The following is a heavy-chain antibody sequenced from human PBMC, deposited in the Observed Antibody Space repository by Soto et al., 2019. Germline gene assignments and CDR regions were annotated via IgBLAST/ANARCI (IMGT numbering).Heavy chain of an antibody. CDR2: ITPSGGNT. CDR3: AGRYCPPGVCYTNYYYDMDI. V-gene: IGHV3-23*01. CDR1: GFSFSTYA. D-gene: IGHD2-8*01. Sequence: EVQLLESGGGLVQTGGSLRLSCAASGFSFSTYAMTWVRQAPGKGLEWVSTITPSGGNTYYADSVKVRFTITRDNAEKTLEPHMSSLSAEDTEVYYWAGRYCPPGVCYTNYYYDMDICYEGATGTFSS. J-gene: IGHJ6*03.